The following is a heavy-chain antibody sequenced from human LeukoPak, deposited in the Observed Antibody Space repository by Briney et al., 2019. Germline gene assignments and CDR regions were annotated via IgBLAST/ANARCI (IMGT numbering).Heavy chain of an antibody. CDR1: GDSVSSNSAA. V-gene: IGHV6-1*01. CDR2: TCYRSKWYN. Sequence: SQTLSLTCAISGDSVSSNSAAWNWIRQSPSRGLEWLGGTCYRSKWYNDYAVSVKSRITINPDTSKNQFSLQLNSVTPEDTAVYYCARARLESGSYYVHYWGQGTLVTVSS. D-gene: IGHD1-26*01. CDR3: ARARLESGSYYVHY. J-gene: IGHJ4*02.